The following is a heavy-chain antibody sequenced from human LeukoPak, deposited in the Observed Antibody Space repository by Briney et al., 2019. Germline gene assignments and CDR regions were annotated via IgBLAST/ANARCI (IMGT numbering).Heavy chain of an antibody. CDR1: GYTFTSYG. D-gene: IGHD2-15*01. CDR2: ISAYNGNT. CDR3: ARGLGYCSTPDCPARVLCFDY. V-gene: IGHV1-18*01. Sequence: ASVKVSRKASGYTFTSYGISWVRQAPGQGLEWMGWISAYNGNTNYAQKLQGRVTMTTDTSTSTAYMELRSLRSDDTAVYYCARGLGYCSTPDCPARVLCFDYWGQGTLVTVSS. J-gene: IGHJ4*02.